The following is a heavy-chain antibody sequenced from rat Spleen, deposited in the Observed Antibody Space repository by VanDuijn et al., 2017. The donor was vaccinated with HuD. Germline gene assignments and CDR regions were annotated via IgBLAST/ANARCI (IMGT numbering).Heavy chain of an antibody. D-gene: IGHD1-5*01. CDR2: ISTLGTNT. CDR1: GFILSNYG. Sequence: EVQLVESGGGLVQPGRSLKLSCAASGFILSNYGMAWVRQTPTRGLEWVASISTLGTNTFYRNSVKGRFTISRDNAKNTQYLQMDSLRSEDTATYYCTRHGGTDWDYFDYWGQGVMVTVSS. V-gene: IGHV5S14*01. CDR3: TRHGGTDWDYFDY. J-gene: IGHJ2*01.